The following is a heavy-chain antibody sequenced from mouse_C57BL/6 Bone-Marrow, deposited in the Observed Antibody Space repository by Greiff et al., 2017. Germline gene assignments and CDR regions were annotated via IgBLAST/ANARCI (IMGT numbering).Heavy chain of an antibody. CDR1: GFSLTSYG. CDR3: ARNSPNWDEWYFDV. CDR2: IWSGGST. J-gene: IGHJ1*03. V-gene: IGHV2-2*01. D-gene: IGHD4-1*01. Sequence: QVQLQQSGPGLVQPSQSLSITCTVSGFSLTSYGVHWVRQSPGKGLEWLGVIWSGGSTDYNAAFISRLSISKDNSKSQVFFKMNSLQADDTAIYYCARNSPNWDEWYFDVWGTGTTVTVSS.